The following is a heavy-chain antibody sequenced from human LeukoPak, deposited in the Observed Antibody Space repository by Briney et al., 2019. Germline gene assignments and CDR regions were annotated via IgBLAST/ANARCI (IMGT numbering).Heavy chain of an antibody. CDR3: AKDHTQDTAMVPVDY. J-gene: IGHJ4*02. Sequence: GRSLRLSCVASGFPFSSYGMHWVRQAPGKGLEWVAVIWSVGGAEYYADSVKGRFTISRDNSKNMLFLQMNSLRAEDTAVYYCAKDHTQDTAMVPVDYWGQGTLVTVSS. V-gene: IGHV3-33*06. CDR1: GFPFSSYG. CDR2: IWSVGGAE. D-gene: IGHD5-18*01.